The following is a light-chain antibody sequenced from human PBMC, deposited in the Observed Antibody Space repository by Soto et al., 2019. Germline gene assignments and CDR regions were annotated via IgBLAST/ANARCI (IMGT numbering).Light chain of an antibody. J-gene: IGKJ1*01. Sequence: EIVMTQSPGTLSLSPGERASLSCGASQSVSSSYLAWYQQKPGQAPRLLIYGASRRATGIPDRFSGSGSGTDFTLTISRLEPEDSAVYYCQQYGSSPTWTFGQGTKVAIK. V-gene: IGKV3-20*01. CDR3: QQYGSSPTWT. CDR2: GAS. CDR1: QSVSSSY.